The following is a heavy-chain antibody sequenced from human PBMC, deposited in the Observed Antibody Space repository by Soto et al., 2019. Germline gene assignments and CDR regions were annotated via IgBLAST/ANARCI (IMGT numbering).Heavy chain of an antibody. CDR3: AKARNLVRGVMDY. V-gene: IGHV3-30*18. CDR1: GFTFSSYG. D-gene: IGHD3-10*01. Sequence: GGSLRLSCAASGFTFSSYGMHWVRQAPGKGLEWVAVISYDGSNKYYADSVKGRFTISRDNSKNTLYLQMNSLRAEDTAVYYCAKARNLVRGVMDYWGQGSPVTVS. J-gene: IGHJ4*02. CDR2: ISYDGSNK.